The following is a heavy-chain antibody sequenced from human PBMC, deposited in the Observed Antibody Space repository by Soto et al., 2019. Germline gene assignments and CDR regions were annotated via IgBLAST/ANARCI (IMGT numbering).Heavy chain of an antibody. CDR1: GFTFDYYW. V-gene: IGHV3-74*01. D-gene: IGHD2-21*02. Sequence: EVHLVASGGGLVQPGGSLRLSCVASGFTFDYYWMHWVRQAPGEGLMWVSRLQTDGSHPDYAVSVKGRFTISRDNAKNTLYLQMNNLRVEDTAVYYCARGGDPDYWGQGTLVTVSS. J-gene: IGHJ4*02. CDR2: LQTDGSHP. CDR3: ARGGDPDY.